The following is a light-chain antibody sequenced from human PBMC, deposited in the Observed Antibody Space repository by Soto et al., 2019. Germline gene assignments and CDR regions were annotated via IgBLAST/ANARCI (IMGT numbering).Light chain of an antibody. CDR3: SAYTSSTAFIL. V-gene: IGLV2-14*01. Sequence: QSALTQPASVSGSPGQSITISCTGTSSDIGNYDFVSWYQQRPGTAPKAMIYEVSSRPSGVSDRFSGCKSGNTASLPISGLQAEDGSYYYCSAYTSSTAFILFGGGTKLTVL. CDR1: SSDIGNYDF. J-gene: IGLJ2*01. CDR2: EVS.